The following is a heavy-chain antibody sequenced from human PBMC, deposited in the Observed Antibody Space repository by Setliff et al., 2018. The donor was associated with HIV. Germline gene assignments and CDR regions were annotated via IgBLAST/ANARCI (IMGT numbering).Heavy chain of an antibody. CDR3: ARHGGGSTRCMHAFDI. CDR2: FYHSGGT. D-gene: IGHD2-2*01. V-gene: IGHV4-38-2*01. Sequence: SETLSLTCAVSGYSITSGYYWGWIRQPPGKGLEWIGSFYHSGGTYYNPSLKSRVTISVDTSRNQFSLNLTSVTAADAAVFYCARHGGGSTRCMHAFDIWGQGRLVTVSS. J-gene: IGHJ3*02. CDR1: GYSITSGYY.